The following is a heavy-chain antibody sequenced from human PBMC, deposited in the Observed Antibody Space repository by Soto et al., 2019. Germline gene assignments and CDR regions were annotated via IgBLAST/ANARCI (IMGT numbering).Heavy chain of an antibody. J-gene: IGHJ4*02. D-gene: IGHD3-3*01. CDR3: ARRYDDFWSGYHSVPDFDY. CDR1: GGSISSSSYY. V-gene: IGHV4-39*01. CDR2: IYYSGST. Sequence: SETLSLTCTVSGGSISSSSYYWGWIRQPPGKGLEWIGSIYYSGSTYYNPSLKSRVTISVDTSKNQFSLKLSSVTAADTAVYYCARRYDDFWSGYHSVPDFDYWGQGTLVTV.